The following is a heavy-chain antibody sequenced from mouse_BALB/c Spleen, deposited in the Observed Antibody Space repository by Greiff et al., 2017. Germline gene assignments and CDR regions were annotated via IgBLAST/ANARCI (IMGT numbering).Heavy chain of an antibody. Sequence: EVQLVESGAELVKPGASVKLSCTASGFNIKDTYMHWVKQRPEQGLEWIGRIDPANGNTKYDPKFQGKATITADTSSNTAYLQLSSLTSEDTAVYYCAHRYDGTLYAMDYWGQGTSVTVSS. D-gene: IGHD2-14*01. CDR1: GFNIKDTY. V-gene: IGHV14-3*02. J-gene: IGHJ4*01. CDR3: AHRYDGTLYAMDY. CDR2: IDPANGNT.